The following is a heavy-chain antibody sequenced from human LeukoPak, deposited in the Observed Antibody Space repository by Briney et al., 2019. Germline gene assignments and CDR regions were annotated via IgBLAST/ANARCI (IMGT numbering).Heavy chain of an antibody. D-gene: IGHD4-17*01. CDR2: ISSSSRTI. J-gene: IGHJ4*02. V-gene: IGHV3-48*01. Sequence: GGSLRLSCAASGFTFSSYNMNWVRQAPGKGLEWVSYISSSSRTIYYADSVKGRFTISRDNSKNTLYLQMNSLRAEDTAVYYCAKSGGVTTTLGYWGQGTLVTVSS. CDR3: AKSGGVTTTLGY. CDR1: GFTFSSYN.